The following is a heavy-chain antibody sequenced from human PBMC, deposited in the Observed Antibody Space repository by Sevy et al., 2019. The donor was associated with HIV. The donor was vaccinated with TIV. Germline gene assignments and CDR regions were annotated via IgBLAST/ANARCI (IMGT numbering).Heavy chain of an antibody. V-gene: IGHV3-7*01. D-gene: IGHD5-12*01. CDR1: RFTFSSYE. J-gene: IGHJ6*02. Sequence: GGSLRLSCSGSRFTFSSYEMNWVRQAPGKGLEWVANIKQDGSEKYYVDSVKGRFTISRDNSQNSLFLQMNTLRAEDTAVYYCAREGSPYDTYYYYYGMDVWGQGTTVTVSS. CDR3: AREGSPYDTYYYYYGMDV. CDR2: IKQDGSEK.